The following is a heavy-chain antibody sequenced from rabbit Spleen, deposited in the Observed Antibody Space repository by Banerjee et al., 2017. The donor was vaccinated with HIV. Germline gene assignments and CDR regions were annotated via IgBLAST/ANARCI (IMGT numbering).Heavy chain of an antibody. CDR1: GLDFSSSYW. Sequence: QQQLEESGGGLVKPGGTLTLTCKASGLDFSSSYWMCWVRQAPGKGLEWVACIDVTKGGNSYYTNWAKGRFTISKTSAITVALQVTSLTAADTATYFCARDAAGREDFNLWGQGTLVTVS. CDR2: IDVTKGGNS. V-gene: IGHV1S45*01. D-gene: IGHD4-2*01. J-gene: IGHJ4*01. CDR3: ARDAAGREDFNL.